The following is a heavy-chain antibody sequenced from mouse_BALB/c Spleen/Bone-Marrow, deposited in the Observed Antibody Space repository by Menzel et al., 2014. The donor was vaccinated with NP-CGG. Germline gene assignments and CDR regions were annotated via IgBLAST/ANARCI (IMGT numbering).Heavy chain of an antibody. D-gene: IGHD2-4*01. V-gene: IGHV2-6-7*01. Sequence: VQLQESGPGLVAPSQSLSITCTVSGFSLTDYGVSWVRQSPGKGLEWQGMIWGDGNTDYNSALKFRLSISKDNSKSQVFLKMNCLQTDDAARYYCARDSFLISRALDYWGQGTSVTVSS. J-gene: IGHJ4*01. CDR3: ARDSFLISRALDY. CDR1: GFSLTDYG. CDR2: IWGDGNT.